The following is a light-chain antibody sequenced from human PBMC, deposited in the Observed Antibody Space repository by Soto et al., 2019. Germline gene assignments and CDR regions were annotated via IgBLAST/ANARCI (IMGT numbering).Light chain of an antibody. CDR3: GVWDDGLSAYV. Sequence: QSVMTQPPSVSAAPGQKVTISCAGSGSNVGNHYVSWYQQLPGTAPKLLIYDDNKRPSGIPDRFSGSKSATSATLGITGLQTGDEAYYYCGVWDDGLSAYVFGPGTKLTVL. V-gene: IGLV1-51*01. CDR1: GSNVGNHY. J-gene: IGLJ1*01. CDR2: DDN.